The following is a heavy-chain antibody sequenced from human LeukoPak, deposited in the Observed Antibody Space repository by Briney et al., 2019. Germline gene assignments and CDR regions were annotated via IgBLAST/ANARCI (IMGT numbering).Heavy chain of an antibody. Sequence: SETLSLTCTVSGYSISSGFYWGWIRQPPGKGLEWIGNVYHGGSSYYNPSLKSRVTISVDTSKTQFSLRLTSVTAADTAVYYCARDKSIAVAGRFYYYYMDVWGKGTTVTVSS. V-gene: IGHV4-38-2*02. D-gene: IGHD6-19*01. CDR3: ARDKSIAVAGRFYYYYMDV. CDR1: GYSISSGFY. J-gene: IGHJ6*03. CDR2: VYHGGSS.